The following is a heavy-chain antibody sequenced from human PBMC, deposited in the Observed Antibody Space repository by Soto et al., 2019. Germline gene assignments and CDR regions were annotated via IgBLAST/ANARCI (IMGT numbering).Heavy chain of an antibody. D-gene: IGHD3-22*01. CDR3: AIEEGNYYDSSGYYPY. CDR1: GFTFDDYA. CDR2: ISWNSGSI. Sequence: DVQLVESGGGLVQPGRSLRLSCAASGFTFDDYAMHWVRQAPGKGLEWVSGISWNSGSIGYADSVKGRFTISRDNAKNSLYLQMNSLRAEDTALYYCAIEEGNYYDSSGYYPYWGQGTLVTVSS. J-gene: IGHJ4*02. V-gene: IGHV3-9*01.